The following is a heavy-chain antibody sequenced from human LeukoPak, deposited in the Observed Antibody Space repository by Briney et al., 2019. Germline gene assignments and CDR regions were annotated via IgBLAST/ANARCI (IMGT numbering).Heavy chain of an antibody. CDR3: ANYIRNDHYYMDV. CDR1: GGSFDSKY. J-gene: IGHJ6*03. V-gene: IGHV4-4*09. D-gene: IGHD1-1*01. Sequence: PSETLSLTCSFTGGSFDSKYWSWIRPPPWKGLAWISYIYTSGSTNFNPSLRSRVAMSIETSKNQVSLKVYSVTAADAAVYYWANYIRNDHYYMDVWGKGTTVIVSS. CDR2: IYTSGST.